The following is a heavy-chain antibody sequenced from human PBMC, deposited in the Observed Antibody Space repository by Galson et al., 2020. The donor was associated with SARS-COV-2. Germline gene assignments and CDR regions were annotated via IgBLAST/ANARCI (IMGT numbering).Heavy chain of an antibody. D-gene: IGHD2-15*01. CDR3: ARGIAGSQFDP. Sequence: SETLSLTCTISGTSISKNYWTWIRQSPQKGLERIGYIYHNGNANYNPSLTSRVSISVDPSKNQFSLKLTSVSAADTAVYYCARGIAGSQFDPWGQGTQVTVAS. CDR1: GTSISKNY. V-gene: IGHV4-59*13. CDR2: IYHNGNA. J-gene: IGHJ5*02.